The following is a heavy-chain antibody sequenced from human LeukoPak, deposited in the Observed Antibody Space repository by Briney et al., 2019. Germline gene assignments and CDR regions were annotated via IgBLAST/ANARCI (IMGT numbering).Heavy chain of an antibody. Sequence: PGGSLRLSCAASGFTFSSYGMHWVRQAPGKGLEWVSVIYSGGSTYYADSVKGRFTISRDNSKNTLYLQMNSLRAEDTAVYYCAREITMVRGASDAFDIWGQGTMVTVSS. CDR1: GFTFSSYG. J-gene: IGHJ3*02. D-gene: IGHD3-10*01. V-gene: IGHV3-66*01. CDR3: AREITMVRGASDAFDI. CDR2: IYSGGST.